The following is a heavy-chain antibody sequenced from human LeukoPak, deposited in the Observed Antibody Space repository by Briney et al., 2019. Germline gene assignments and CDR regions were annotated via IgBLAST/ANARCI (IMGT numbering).Heavy chain of an antibody. Sequence: GSSVKVSCKASGGIFSSDGFHWVRQAPGQGLEWMGGIIPVFGTANYAQRFEDRVTITADESTTTAYMELRSLRAEDTAVYFCARGEDILAYFDCWGQGTLVTVSS. CDR1: GGIFSSDG. CDR2: IIPVFGTA. D-gene: IGHD3-9*01. J-gene: IGHJ4*02. V-gene: IGHV1-69*01. CDR3: ARGEDILAYFDC.